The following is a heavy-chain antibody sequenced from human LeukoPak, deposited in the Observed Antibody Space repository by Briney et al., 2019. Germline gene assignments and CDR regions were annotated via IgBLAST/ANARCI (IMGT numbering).Heavy chain of an antibody. D-gene: IGHD3-22*01. V-gene: IGHV4-39*07. J-gene: IGHJ4*02. CDR3: ASLYYDYYFDY. Sequence: SETLSLTCTVSGGSISSSSYYWGWIRQPPGKGLEWIGCIYYSGSTYYNQSLKSRVTISVDTSENQFSLKLSSVTAAGVSVYYCASLYYDYYFDYCDQGTLVTVSS. CDR1: GGSISSSSYY. CDR2: IYYSGST.